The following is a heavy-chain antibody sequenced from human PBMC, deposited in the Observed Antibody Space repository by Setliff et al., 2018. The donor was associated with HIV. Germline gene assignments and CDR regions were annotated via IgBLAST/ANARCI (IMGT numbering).Heavy chain of an antibody. J-gene: IGHJ5*02. CDR1: GGSFSGYY. D-gene: IGHD2-2*01. Sequence: SETLSLTCAVYGGSFSGYYWSWIRQPPGKGLEWIGEINHSGSTNYNPSLKSRVTISVDTSKNQFSLKLSSVTAADTAVYYCARGSNRYCSSTSCYGFNWFDPWGQGTLVTVSS. V-gene: IGHV4-34*01. CDR2: INHSGST. CDR3: ARGSNRYCSSTSCYGFNWFDP.